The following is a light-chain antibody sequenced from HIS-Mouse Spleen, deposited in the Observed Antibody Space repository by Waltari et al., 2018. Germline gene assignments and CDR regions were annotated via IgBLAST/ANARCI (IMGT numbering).Light chain of an antibody. V-gene: IGLV3-21*03. CDR2: DDS. CDR1: NIGSKS. J-gene: IGLJ1*01. Sequence: SYVLTQPPSVSVAPGKTARIPCGGNNIGSKSVHWYQQKPGQAPGLVVYDDSDRPSGIPERFSGSNSGNTATLTISRVEAGDEADYYCQVWDSSSDHPYVFGTGTKVTVL. CDR3: QVWDSSSDHPYV.